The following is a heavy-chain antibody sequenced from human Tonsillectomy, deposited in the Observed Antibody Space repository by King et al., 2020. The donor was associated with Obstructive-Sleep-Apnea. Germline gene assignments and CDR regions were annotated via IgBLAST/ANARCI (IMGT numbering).Heavy chain of an antibody. CDR1: GYSFSRYW. J-gene: IGHJ6*02. Sequence: QLVQSGAEVKKPGESLKISCQGSGYSFSRYWIAWVRQMPGKGLEWMGLVYPVDSHTKYSHSFQGQVTISADKSISTAYLHGSGLKASDTAMYFCARGHYYDGLDVWGQGTTVTVSS. V-gene: IGHV5-51*01. CDR2: VYPVDSHT. CDR3: ARGHYYDGLDV.